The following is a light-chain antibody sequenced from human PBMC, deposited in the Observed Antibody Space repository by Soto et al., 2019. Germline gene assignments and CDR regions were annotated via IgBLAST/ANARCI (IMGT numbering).Light chain of an antibody. J-gene: IGKJ1*01. CDR2: AAS. CDR3: QMYGSSPPWT. Sequence: IVFTPAPGTPSLSPGGRATLSCRASQSVSSNHLAWYQQEPGQAPRLLLYAASRRATGIPDRFSGSGSGTGFTLTISRLEPEDFAVYYCQMYGSSPPWTFGQGTKVDIK. CDR1: QSVSSNH. V-gene: IGKV3-20*01.